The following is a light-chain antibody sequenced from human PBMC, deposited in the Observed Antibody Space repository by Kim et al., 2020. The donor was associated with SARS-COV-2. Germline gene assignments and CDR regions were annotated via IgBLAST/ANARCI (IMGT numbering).Light chain of an antibody. CDR1: NIGSKS. J-gene: IGLJ1*01. CDR3: QVWDNNSDHYV. Sequence: APGKTARITCGGNNIGSKSVHWYRQKPGQAPVLVIYYDSDRPSGIPERFSGSNSGNTATLTISGVEAGDEADYYCQVWDNNSDHYVFGTGTKVTVL. V-gene: IGLV3-21*04. CDR2: YDS.